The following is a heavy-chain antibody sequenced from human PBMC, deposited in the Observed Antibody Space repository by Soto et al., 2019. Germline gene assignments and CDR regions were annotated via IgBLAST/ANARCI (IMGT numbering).Heavy chain of an antibody. Sequence: KASGYTFTTYDINWVRQATGQGLEWLGWMSPNSGATGYAQKFQGRLTITKDTSKNQVVLTMTNMDPVDTATYYCAHRQGYYGMDVWGQGTTVTVSS. V-gene: IGHV1-8*01. J-gene: IGHJ6*02. CDR1: GYTFTTYD. CDR2: MSPNSGAT. CDR3: AHRQGYYGMDV.